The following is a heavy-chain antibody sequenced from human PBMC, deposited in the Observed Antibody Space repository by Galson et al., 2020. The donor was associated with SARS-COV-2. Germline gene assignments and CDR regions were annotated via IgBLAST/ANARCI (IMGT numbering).Heavy chain of an antibody. CDR1: GGSISSGGYS. V-gene: IGHV4-30-4*07. Sequence: SETLSLTCAVSGGSISSGGYSWSWIRQPPGKGLEWIGYIYNSGSTYYNPSLKSRVTMSVHTSKNQISLKLSSVTAADTAVYYCARGYCGGGSCRLTDPRYYYYGMDVWGQGTTVTVSS. J-gene: IGHJ6*02. D-gene: IGHD2-15*01. CDR3: ARGYCGGGSCRLTDPRYYYYGMDV. CDR2: IYNSGST.